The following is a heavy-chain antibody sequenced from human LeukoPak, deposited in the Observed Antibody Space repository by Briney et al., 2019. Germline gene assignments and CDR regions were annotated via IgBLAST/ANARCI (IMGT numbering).Heavy chain of an antibody. CDR2: IYYSGSP. J-gene: IGHJ4*02. CDR1: GASISSGVYY. V-gene: IGHV4-30-4*08. D-gene: IGHD3-22*01. Sequence: PSETLSLTCTVSGASISSGVYYWSWIRQPPGKGLEWIGYIYYSGSPYYNPSLKSRVTISVDTSKNQFSLKLSSVTAADTAVYYCARDLQPRGYDSSGQSAGYWGQGTLVTVSS. CDR3: ARDLQPRGYDSSGQSAGY.